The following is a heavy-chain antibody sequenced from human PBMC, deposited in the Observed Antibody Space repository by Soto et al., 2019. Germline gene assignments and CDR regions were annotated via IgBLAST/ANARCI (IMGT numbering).Heavy chain of an antibody. CDR1: GYTFNSYY. V-gene: IGHV1-46*02. Sequence: QVQLVQSGAEVKKPGASVKVSCKASGYTFNSYYMHWVRQAPGQGLEWVGIINPSGGGTSHAQKFQGRLIMTSDTSTRTVYMELSSLRSEDTAVYYCSVVVSATPAKDAFDIWGQGTMVTVSS. D-gene: IGHD2-15*01. CDR2: INPSGGGT. CDR3: SVVVSATPAKDAFDI. J-gene: IGHJ3*02.